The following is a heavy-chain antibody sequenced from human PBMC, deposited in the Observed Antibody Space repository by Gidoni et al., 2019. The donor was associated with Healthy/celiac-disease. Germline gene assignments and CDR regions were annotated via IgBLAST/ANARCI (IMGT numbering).Heavy chain of an antibody. Sequence: QVTLKESGPALVKSTQTLTLTCPLSGFSLSTSGMRVSWIRQPPGKALEWLARIDWDDDKFYSTSLKTRLTISKDTSKNQVVLTMTNMDPVDTATYYCARGFWSGSHGMDVWGQGTTVTVSS. J-gene: IGHJ6*02. D-gene: IGHD3-3*01. CDR2: IDWDDDK. CDR1: GFSLSTSGMR. CDR3: ARGFWSGSHGMDV. V-gene: IGHV2-70*04.